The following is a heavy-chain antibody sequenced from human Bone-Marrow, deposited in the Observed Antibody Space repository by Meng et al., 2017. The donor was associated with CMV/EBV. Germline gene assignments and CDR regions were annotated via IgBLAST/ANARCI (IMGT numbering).Heavy chain of an antibody. CDR2: INWNGGST. V-gene: IGHV3-20*04. CDR3: ARGDIVVVPAAICAFDI. D-gene: IGHD2-2*01. CDR1: GFTFDDYG. Sequence: GESLKISCAASGFTFDDYGMSWVRQAPGKGLEWVSGINWNGGSTGYADSVKGRFTISRDNAKNSLYLQMNSLRAEDTAVYYCARGDIVVVPAAICAFDIWGQGTMVTVSS. J-gene: IGHJ3*02.